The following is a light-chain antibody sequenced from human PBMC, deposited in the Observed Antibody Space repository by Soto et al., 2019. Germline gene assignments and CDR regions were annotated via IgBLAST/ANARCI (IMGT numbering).Light chain of an antibody. V-gene: IGKV1-33*01. CDR2: DAS. CDR1: QDISNY. Sequence: DIQMTQSPSSLSASVGDRVTITCQASQDISNYLNWYQQKLGKAPKLLIYDASNLEPGVPSRFSGSGSGTKFIFTISSLQPEDIATYYCQQYDTLSFTVGPGTKVDLK. J-gene: IGKJ3*01. CDR3: QQYDTLSFT.